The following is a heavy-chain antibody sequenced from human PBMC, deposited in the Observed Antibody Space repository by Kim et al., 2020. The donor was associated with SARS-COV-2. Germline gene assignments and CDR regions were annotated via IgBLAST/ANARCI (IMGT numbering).Heavy chain of an antibody. CDR3: AKVHYYDSSGYGFYFDY. CDR2: ISGSGGST. V-gene: IGHV3-23*01. J-gene: IGHJ4*02. D-gene: IGHD3-22*01. Sequence: GGSLRLSCAASGFTFSSYAMSWVRQAPGKGLEWVSVISGSGGSTHYADSVKGRFTISRDNSKNTLYLQMNSLRAEDTAVYYCAKVHYYDSSGYGFYFDYWGQGPLVTVSS. CDR1: GFTFSSYA.